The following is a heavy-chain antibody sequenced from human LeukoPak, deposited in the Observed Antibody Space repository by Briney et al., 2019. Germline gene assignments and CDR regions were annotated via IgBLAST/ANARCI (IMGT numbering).Heavy chain of an antibody. D-gene: IGHD3-10*02. CDR3: ATLGGGTMFDWYFDL. Sequence: SETLSLTCAVYGGSFSGYYWSWIRQPPGKGLECIGEINHSGSTNYNPSLKSRVTISVDTSKNQFSLKLSSVTAADTAVYYCATLGGGTMFDWYFDLWGRGTLVTVSS. CDR1: GGSFSGYY. J-gene: IGHJ2*01. V-gene: IGHV4-34*01. CDR2: INHSGST.